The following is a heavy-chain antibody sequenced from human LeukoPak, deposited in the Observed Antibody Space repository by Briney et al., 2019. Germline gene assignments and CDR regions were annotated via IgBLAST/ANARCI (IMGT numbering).Heavy chain of an antibody. V-gene: IGHV4-59*08. Sequence: SETLSLTCTVSGGSMNNYYWSWIRQPPGKGMEYIGSIDYRGSTKYNPSLKSRVTISVDTSKNQFSLKLSSVTAADTAVYFCARLPRGTQPPEYCQNWGQGTLVTVSS. D-gene: IGHD1-1*01. CDR1: GGSMNNYY. J-gene: IGHJ1*01. CDR2: IDYRGST. CDR3: ARLPRGTQPPEYCQN.